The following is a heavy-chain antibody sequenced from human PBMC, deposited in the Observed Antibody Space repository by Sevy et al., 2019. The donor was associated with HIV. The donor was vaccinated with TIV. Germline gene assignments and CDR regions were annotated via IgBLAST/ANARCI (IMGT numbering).Heavy chain of an antibody. CDR2: LNPNRGGT. J-gene: IGHJ4*02. CDR3: TRSAAEAKNFYCGGDCYSDY. CDR1: GYTFTGYY. V-gene: IGHV1-2*02. D-gene: IGHD2-21*02. Sequence: ASVKVSCKASGYTFTGYYLHWVRQAPGQGLEWMGWLNPNRGGTNYAPKFQGRVTMTRDTSISTASMELSRLRSDDTAVYYCTRSAAEAKNFYCGGDCYSDYWGQRTLVTVSS.